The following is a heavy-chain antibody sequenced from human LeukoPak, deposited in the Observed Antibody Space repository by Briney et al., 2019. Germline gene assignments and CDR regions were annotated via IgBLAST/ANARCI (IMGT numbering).Heavy chain of an antibody. V-gene: IGHV3-21*01. Sequence: PGGSLRLSCAASGFTFSSYSMNWVRQAPGKGLEWVSSISSSSSYIYYADSVKGRFTISRDNATNSLYLQMNSLRAEDTAVYYCASTLCCSSTSCSGPYNWFDPWGQGTLVTVSS. CDR2: ISSSSSYI. D-gene: IGHD2-2*01. CDR1: GFTFSSYS. CDR3: ASTLCCSSTSCSGPYNWFDP. J-gene: IGHJ5*02.